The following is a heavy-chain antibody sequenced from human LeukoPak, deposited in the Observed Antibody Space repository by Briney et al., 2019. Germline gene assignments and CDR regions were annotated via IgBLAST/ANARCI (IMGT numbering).Heavy chain of an antibody. CDR1: GGSISSYY. V-gene: IGHV4-59*01. CDR2: IYYSGST. CDR3: ARPTYSSSWYHAFDI. J-gene: IGHJ3*02. D-gene: IGHD6-13*01. Sequence: SETLSLTCTVSGGSISSYYWSWIRQPPGKGLEWIGYIYYSGSTNYNPSLKSRVTISVDTSKNQFSLKLSSVTAADTAVYYCARPTYSSSWYHAFDIWGQGTMVTVSS.